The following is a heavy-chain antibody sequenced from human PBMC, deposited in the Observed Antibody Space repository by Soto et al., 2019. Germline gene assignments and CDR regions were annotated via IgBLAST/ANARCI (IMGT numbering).Heavy chain of an antibody. CDR2: LYYRGTT. Sequence: SQPLSLSCKVSGVLVTNSSYHWGCIRQAPGKGLEWIATLYYRGTTDYNSALRSRATMSVDTSKDQFSLTLSSVTVADTAVYFCFRFMAATLAYWG. CDR3: FRFMAATLAY. CDR1: GVLVTNSSYH. D-gene: IGHD6-19*01. V-gene: IGHV4-39*01. J-gene: IGHJ4*01.